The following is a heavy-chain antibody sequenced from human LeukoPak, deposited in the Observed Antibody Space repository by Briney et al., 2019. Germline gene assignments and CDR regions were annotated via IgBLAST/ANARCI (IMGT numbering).Heavy chain of an antibody. V-gene: IGHV3-23*01. J-gene: IGHJ4*02. CDR3: ARGGVDYYGSGTYYLMYYFDY. Sequence: GGSLRLSCAASGFTFNTYGMSWVRQAPGKGLEWVSGISGSGGATYYADSVKGRFTVSRDDPHNTLYLQMNSLRAEDTAVYFCARGGVDYYGSGTYYLMYYFDYWGQGALVTVSS. CDR1: GFTFNTYG. CDR2: ISGSGGAT. D-gene: IGHD3-10*01.